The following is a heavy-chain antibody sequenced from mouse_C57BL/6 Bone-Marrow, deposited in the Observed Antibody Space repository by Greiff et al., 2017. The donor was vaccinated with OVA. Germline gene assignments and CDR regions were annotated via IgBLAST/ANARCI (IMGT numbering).Heavy chain of an antibody. Sequence: QVQLKESGPGLVAPSQSLSITCTVSGFSLTSYAISWVRQPPGKGLEWLGVIWPGGGTNYYSALKSRLSISKDNSNSQVYIQMNSLQTDDTASYYCARKFYYGIYYAMDYWGQGTSVTVSS. D-gene: IGHD1-1*01. J-gene: IGHJ4*01. V-gene: IGHV2-9-1*01. CDR2: IWPGGGT. CDR1: GFSLTSYA. CDR3: ARKFYYGIYYAMDY.